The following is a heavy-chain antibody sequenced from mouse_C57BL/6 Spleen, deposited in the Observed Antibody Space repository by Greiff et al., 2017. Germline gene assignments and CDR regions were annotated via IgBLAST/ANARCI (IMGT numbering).Heavy chain of an antibody. CDR3: ARGDYDGYFDV. V-gene: IGHV1-53*01. Sequence: QVQLQQPGTELVKPGASVKLSCKASGYTFTSYWMHWVKQRPGQGLEWIGNINPCNGGTNYNEKFKGKATLTVDKSSRTAYLQLSRLTSEDSAVYYCARGDYDGYFDVWGTGTTVTVSS. CDR1: GYTFTSYW. J-gene: IGHJ1*03. D-gene: IGHD2-4*01. CDR2: INPCNGGT.